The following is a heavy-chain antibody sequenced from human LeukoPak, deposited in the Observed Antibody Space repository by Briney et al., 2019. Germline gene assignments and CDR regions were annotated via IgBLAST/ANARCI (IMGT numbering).Heavy chain of an antibody. Sequence: GGSLTLSCAASGFTFSSYAMSWVRQAPGKGLEWVSAISGSGGSTYYADSVKGRFTISRDNSKNTLYLQMNSLRAEDTAVYYCAKADHVARTTPDYWGQGTLVTVSP. CDR2: ISGSGGST. CDR1: GFTFSSYA. CDR3: AKADHVARTTPDY. V-gene: IGHV3-23*01. D-gene: IGHD5-12*01. J-gene: IGHJ4*02.